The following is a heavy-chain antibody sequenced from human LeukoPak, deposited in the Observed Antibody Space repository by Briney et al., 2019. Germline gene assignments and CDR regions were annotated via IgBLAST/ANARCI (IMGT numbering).Heavy chain of an antibody. Sequence: ASVKVSCKASGYTFTGYYMHWVRQAPGQGLEWMGWINPNSGGTNYAQKFQGRVTMTRDTSISTAYMELSRLRSDDTAVYYCARDIEGAMGIRDYWGQGTLVTVSS. CDR3: ARDIEGAMGIRDY. J-gene: IGHJ4*02. CDR2: INPNSGGT. V-gene: IGHV1-2*02. D-gene: IGHD3-16*01. CDR1: GYTFTGYY.